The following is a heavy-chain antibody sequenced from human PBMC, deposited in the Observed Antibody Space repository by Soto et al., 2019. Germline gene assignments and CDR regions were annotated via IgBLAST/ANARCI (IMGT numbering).Heavy chain of an antibody. CDR2: INPNGGTT. Sequence: QVVQSGAEVRKPGASVKVSCKASGYSFTTYYIHWFRQAPGQGLEWMAIINPNGGTTNYAQKFQGSVTVTRDMAARTVYMELSSLRSDDTAIYYCAAYCSGGGCPPGPWNWGRGTMVTVSS. CDR3: AAYCSGGGCPPGPWN. J-gene: IGHJ3*01. D-gene: IGHD2-15*01. V-gene: IGHV1-46*03. CDR1: GYSFTTYY.